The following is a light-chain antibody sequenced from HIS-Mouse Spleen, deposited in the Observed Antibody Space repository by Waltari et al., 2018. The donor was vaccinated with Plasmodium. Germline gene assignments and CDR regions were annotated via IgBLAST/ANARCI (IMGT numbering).Light chain of an antibody. CDR2: EDS. J-gene: IGLJ3*02. Sequence: SYELTQPPSVSVSPGQTARTTCPGDALPKKSAYWYQQKSGPAPVLVIYEDSKRPSGIPERFSGSSSGTMATLTISGAQVEDEADYYCYSTDSSGNHRVFGGGTKLTVL. CDR3: YSTDSSGNHRV. CDR1: ALPKKS. V-gene: IGLV3-10*01.